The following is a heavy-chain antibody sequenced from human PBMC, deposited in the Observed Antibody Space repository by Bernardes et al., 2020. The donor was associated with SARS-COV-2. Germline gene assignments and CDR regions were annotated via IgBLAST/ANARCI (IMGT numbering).Heavy chain of an antibody. CDR1: GFTFSSYW. CDR2: INSDGSST. D-gene: IGHD3-10*01. V-gene: IGHV3-74*01. Sequence: GGSLRLSCAASGFTFSSYWMHWVRQAPGKGLVWVSRINSDGSSTSYADSVKGRFTISRDNAKNTLYLQMNSLRAEDTAVYYCAREGRWEVRGVIIFGPYYYYGMDVWGQGTTVTVSS. CDR3: AREGRWEVRGVIIFGPYYYYGMDV. J-gene: IGHJ6*02.